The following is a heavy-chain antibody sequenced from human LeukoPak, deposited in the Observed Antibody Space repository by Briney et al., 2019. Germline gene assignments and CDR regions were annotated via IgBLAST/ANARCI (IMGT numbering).Heavy chain of an antibody. J-gene: IGHJ4*02. D-gene: IGHD6-13*01. CDR1: GFTFSTYG. V-gene: IGHV3-30*02. CDR3: AKDRGGAAADPVEY. CDR2: IQYDGSNK. Sequence: GGSLRLSCAASGFTFSTYGMHWVRQAPGKGLEWVTFIQYDGSNKYYADSVKGRFTISRDNSKNTLYLQMNSLRAEDTAVYYCAKDRGGAAADPVEYWGQGTLVTVSS.